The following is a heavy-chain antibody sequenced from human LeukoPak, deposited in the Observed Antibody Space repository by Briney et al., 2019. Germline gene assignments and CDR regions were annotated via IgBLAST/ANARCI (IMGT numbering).Heavy chain of an antibody. D-gene: IGHD6-6*01. V-gene: IGHV4-59*01. CDR1: GVSINSYY. CDR2: IYYSGST. Sequence: SETLSLTCTVSGVSINSYYWSWIRQPPGKGLEWIGCIYYSGSTNYNPSLKSRVTISVDTSKNQLSLKLSSVTAADTAVYYCARDRSPSIYPQYYFDYWGQGTLVTVSS. J-gene: IGHJ4*02. CDR3: ARDRSPSIYPQYYFDY.